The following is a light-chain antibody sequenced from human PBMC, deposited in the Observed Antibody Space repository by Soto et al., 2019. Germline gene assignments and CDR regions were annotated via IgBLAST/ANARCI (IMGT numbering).Light chain of an antibody. J-gene: IGLJ2*01. CDR3: SSYAGSNNYVV. CDR2: EVS. CDR1: SRDVGGYNY. Sequence: QSALTQPHSASGSPGQSVTISCTGTSRDVGGYNYVSWYRQHPGKAPKLMIYEVSKRPSGVPDRFSGSKSGNTASLTVSGLQAEDEAIYYCSSYAGSNNYVVFGGGTKLTVL. V-gene: IGLV2-8*01.